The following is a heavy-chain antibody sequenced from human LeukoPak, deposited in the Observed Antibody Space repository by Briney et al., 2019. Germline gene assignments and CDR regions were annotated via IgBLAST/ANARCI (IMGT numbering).Heavy chain of an antibody. D-gene: IGHD1-26*01. CDR2: ISSSSSYI. V-gene: IGHV3-21*01. Sequence: GGSLRLSCAASGFTFSSYSMNWVRQAPGKGLEWVPSISSSSSYIYYADSVKGRFTISRDNAKNSLYLQMNSLRAEDTAVYYCARDSQELLGAFDIWGQGTMVTVSS. CDR1: GFTFSSYS. CDR3: ARDSQELLGAFDI. J-gene: IGHJ3*02.